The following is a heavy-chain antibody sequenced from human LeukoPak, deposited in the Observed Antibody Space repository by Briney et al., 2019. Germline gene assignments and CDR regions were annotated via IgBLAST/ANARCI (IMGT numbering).Heavy chain of an antibody. Sequence: GGSLRLSCVASGFTFSSYWMHWVRQDPRKGLVWVSRINGDGRNINYADPVRGRFTISRDNAKNTLYLQMNTLRVEDTAVYYCTRDLMDYDVSTGLHHYYMDVWGQGTTVTVSS. CDR1: GFTFSSYW. J-gene: IGHJ6*02. CDR3: TRDLMDYDVSTGLHHYYMDV. D-gene: IGHD3-9*01. V-gene: IGHV3-74*01. CDR2: INGDGRNI.